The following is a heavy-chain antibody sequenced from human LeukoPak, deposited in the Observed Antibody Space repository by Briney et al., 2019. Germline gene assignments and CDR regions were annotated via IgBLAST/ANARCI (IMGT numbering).Heavy chain of an antibody. Sequence: GGSLRLSCAASGFTFNSYGMSWVRQAPGKGLEWVSAISGSGGSTYYADSVKGRLTISRDNSKNTLHLRMNSLRAEDTAVYYCAKAKIGTYCSGGSCYDTTGFYFDYWGQGTLVTVSS. D-gene: IGHD2-15*01. CDR2: ISGSGGST. J-gene: IGHJ4*02. CDR3: AKAKIGTYCSGGSCYDTTGFYFDY. CDR1: GFTFNSYG. V-gene: IGHV3-23*01.